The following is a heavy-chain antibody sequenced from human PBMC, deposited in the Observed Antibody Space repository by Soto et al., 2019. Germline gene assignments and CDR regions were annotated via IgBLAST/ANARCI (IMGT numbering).Heavy chain of an antibody. D-gene: IGHD3-22*01. V-gene: IGHV1-3*01. CDR3: ARDSVRYDSSGYYDY. CDR1: GYTFTSYA. CDR2: INAGNGNT. Sequence: ASVKVSCKASGYTFTSYAMHWVRQAPGQRLEWMGWINAGNGNTKYSQKFQGRVTITRDTSASTAYMELSSLRSEDTAVYYCARDSVRYDSSGYYDYWGQGTLVTVSS. J-gene: IGHJ4*02.